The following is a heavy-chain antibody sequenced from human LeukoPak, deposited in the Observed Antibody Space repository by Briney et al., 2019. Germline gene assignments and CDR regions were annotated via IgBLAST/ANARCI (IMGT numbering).Heavy chain of an antibody. V-gene: IGHV3-30-3*01. CDR1: GFAFDNYA. CDR2: ISYDGTKK. Sequence: GGSLRLSCAASGFAFDNYAMHWVRQAPGKGLEWVAVISYDGTKKNYADSVQDRFTISRDNIKNTLYLQMNSLRPEDTAVYYCATDYGGHFGSDYYYDMDVWGQGTTVTVSS. J-gene: IGHJ6*02. CDR3: ATDYGGHFGSDYYYDMDV. D-gene: IGHD4-23*01.